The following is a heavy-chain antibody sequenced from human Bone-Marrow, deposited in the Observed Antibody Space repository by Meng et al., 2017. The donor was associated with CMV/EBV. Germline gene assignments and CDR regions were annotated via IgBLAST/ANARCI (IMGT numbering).Heavy chain of an antibody. CDR1: GFTFSSYA. V-gene: IGHV3-23*01. J-gene: IGHJ4*02. Sequence: GESLKISCAASGFTFSSYAMSWVRQAPGKGLEWVSAISGSGGSTYYADSVKGRFTISRDNSKNMVYILMDSLTDEDTAVFYCARSSRSGSYPHYFDYWGQGTLVTVSS. CDR3: ARSSRSGSYPHYFDY. CDR2: ISGSGGST. D-gene: IGHD1-26*01.